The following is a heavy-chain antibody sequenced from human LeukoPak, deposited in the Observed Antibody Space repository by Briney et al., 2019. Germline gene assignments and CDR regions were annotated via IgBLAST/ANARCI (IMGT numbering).Heavy chain of an antibody. V-gene: IGHV4-59*05. CDR1: GGSISSYY. CDR2: IYYSGST. Sequence: SETLSLTCAVSGGSISSYYWSWIRQPPGKGLEWIGSIYYSGSTYFNPSLKNRVTISVDASKNQFSLKLSSVPAADTAVYYCARLGLAAAGNRYFDYWGQGTLVTVSS. CDR3: ARLGLAAAGNRYFDY. J-gene: IGHJ4*02. D-gene: IGHD6-13*01.